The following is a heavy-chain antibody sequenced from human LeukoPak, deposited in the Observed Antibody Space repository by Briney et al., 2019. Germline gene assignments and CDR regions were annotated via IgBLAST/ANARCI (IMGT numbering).Heavy chain of an antibody. CDR3: ARFREVAIDS. Sequence: SQTLSLTCAISGDSVSSNNAAWNWIRQSPSRGLEWLGRTYYRSKWYSTYALSVKSRITINPDTSKNQFSLHLKSVTPEDTAVYYCARFREVAIDSWGQGPLVTVSS. CDR2: TYYRSKWYS. V-gene: IGHV6-1*01. CDR1: GDSVSSNNAA. D-gene: IGHD5-12*01. J-gene: IGHJ4*02.